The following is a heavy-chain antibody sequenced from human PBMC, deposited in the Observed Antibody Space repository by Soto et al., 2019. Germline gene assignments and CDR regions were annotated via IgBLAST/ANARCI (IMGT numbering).Heavy chain of an antibody. Sequence: KPSETLSLTCTVSGGSISSYYWSWIRQPAGKGLEWIGRIYTSGSTNYNPSLKSRVTMSVDTSKNQFSLKLSSVTAADTAVYYCARDRYYDSSGYYTNWFDPWGQGTLVTVSS. CDR1: GGSISSYY. CDR2: IYTSGST. D-gene: IGHD3-22*01. J-gene: IGHJ5*02. V-gene: IGHV4-4*07. CDR3: ARDRYYDSSGYYTNWFDP.